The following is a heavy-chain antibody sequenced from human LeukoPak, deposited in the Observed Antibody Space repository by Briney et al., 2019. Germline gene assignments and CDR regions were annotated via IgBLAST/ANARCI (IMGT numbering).Heavy chain of an antibody. CDR2: IYYSGST. J-gene: IGHJ5*02. V-gene: IGHV4-59*08. D-gene: IGHD3-10*01. CDR3: ARQTLLWFGERRSGFDP. Sequence: PSETLSLTCTVSGGSISSYYWSWIRHPPGKGLEWIGYIYYSGSTNYNPSLKSRVTISVDTSKNQFSLKLNSVTAADTAVYYCARQTLLWFGERRSGFDPWGQGTLVTVSS. CDR1: GGSISSYY.